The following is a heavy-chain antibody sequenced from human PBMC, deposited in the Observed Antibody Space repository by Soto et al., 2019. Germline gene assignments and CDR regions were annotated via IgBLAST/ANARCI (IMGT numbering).Heavy chain of an antibody. D-gene: IGHD6-6*01. V-gene: IGHV3-30-3*01. CDR1: GFTFSSYA. J-gene: IGHJ4*02. CDR3: AREKYSSSSITLDY. CDR2: ISYDGSNK. Sequence: QMQLVESGGGVVQPGRSLRLSCAASGFTFSSYAIHWVRQAPGKGLEWVAVISYDGSNKYYADSVKGRFTISRDNSKNTLYLQMNSLRAEDTAVYYCAREKYSSSSITLDYWGQGTLVTVSS.